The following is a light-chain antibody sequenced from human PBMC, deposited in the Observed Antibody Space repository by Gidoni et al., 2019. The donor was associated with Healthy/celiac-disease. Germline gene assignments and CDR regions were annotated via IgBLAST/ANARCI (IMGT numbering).Light chain of an antibody. V-gene: IGLV1-44*01. CDR3: ASWDDSLNGLVV. CDR1: SSNIGSNT. Sequence: QSVLTQPPSASGTPGQRVTISCSGSSSNIGSNTVNWYQQLPGTAPKVLIYSNNQRPSGVPDRFSGSKSGTSASLAISGLQSEDEADYYCASWDDSLNGLVVFGGGTQLTVL. J-gene: IGLJ2*01. CDR2: SNN.